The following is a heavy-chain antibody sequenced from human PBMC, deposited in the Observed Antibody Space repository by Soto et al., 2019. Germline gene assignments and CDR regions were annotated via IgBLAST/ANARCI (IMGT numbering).Heavy chain of an antibody. CDR2: MNPNSGNT. V-gene: IGHV1-8*01. CDR3: ASSAQLWMVAYYYGMVV. J-gene: IGHJ6*02. Sequence: FEWMGWMNPNSGNTGYAQKFQGRVTMTRNTSISTAYMELSSLRSEDTAVYYCASSAQLWMVAYYYGMVVWGQGTTVPGPS. D-gene: IGHD5-18*01.